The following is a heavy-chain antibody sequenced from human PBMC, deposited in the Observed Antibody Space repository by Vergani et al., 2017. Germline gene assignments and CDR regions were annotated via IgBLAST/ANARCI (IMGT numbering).Heavy chain of an antibody. V-gene: IGHV3-53*01. CDR3: ARDSVVGATGFDY. J-gene: IGHJ4*02. CDR2: IYSGGST. Sequence: EVQLVESGGGLIQPGGSLRLSCAASGFTVSSNYMSWVRQAPGKGLEWVSVIYSGGSTYYADSVKGRFTISRDNSKHTLYLQMNSLRAEDTAVYYCARDSVVGATGFDYWGQGTLVTVSS. D-gene: IGHD1-26*01. CDR1: GFTVSSNY.